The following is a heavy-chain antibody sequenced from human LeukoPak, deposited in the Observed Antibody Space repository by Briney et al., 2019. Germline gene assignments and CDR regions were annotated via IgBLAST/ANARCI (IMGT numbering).Heavy chain of an antibody. D-gene: IGHD6-19*01. V-gene: IGHV4-30-2*01. Sequence: PSETLSLTCTVSGGSISSGGYYWSWIRQPPGKGLEWIGYIYHSGSTKYNPSLKSRVTISVDTSKNQFSLKLSSVTAADTAVYYCARGPIAVAGISQDYYFDYWGQGTLVTVSS. J-gene: IGHJ4*02. CDR1: GGSISSGGYY. CDR2: IYHSGST. CDR3: ARGPIAVAGISQDYYFDY.